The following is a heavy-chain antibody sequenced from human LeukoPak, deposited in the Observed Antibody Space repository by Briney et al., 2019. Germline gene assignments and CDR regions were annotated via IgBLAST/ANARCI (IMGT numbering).Heavy chain of an antibody. CDR1: EFTFGSYR. CDR2: IIISSSYI. Sequence: PGGSLRLSCAASEFTFGSYRRNWVRRAPGKGLGWVSSIIISSSYIYYADSVKGRFTISRDNAKNSLYLQMNSLRAEDTAVYYCARGSQLPWFGELSHPFDYWGQGTLVTVSS. CDR3: ARGSQLPWFGELSHPFDY. V-gene: IGHV3-21*01. D-gene: IGHD3-10*01. J-gene: IGHJ4*02.